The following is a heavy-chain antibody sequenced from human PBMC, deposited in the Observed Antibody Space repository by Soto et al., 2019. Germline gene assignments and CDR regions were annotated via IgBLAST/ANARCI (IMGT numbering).Heavy chain of an antibody. CDR2: VHPNSGGT. Sequence: QVHLVQSGAEVKQPGASVKVSCKASGYTFSVYHMHWVRQAPGQGLEWMGWVHPNSGGTNYAQSFGGRVTMTRDTSINTAYMELSRLTSDDPAVYYCAKELQRGMDVWGQGTTVTVSS. CDR3: AKELQRGMDV. CDR1: GYTFSVYH. V-gene: IGHV1-2*02. D-gene: IGHD4-4*01. J-gene: IGHJ6*02.